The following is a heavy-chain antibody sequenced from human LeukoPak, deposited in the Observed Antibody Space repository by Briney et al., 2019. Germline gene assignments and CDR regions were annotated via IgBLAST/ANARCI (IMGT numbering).Heavy chain of an antibody. Sequence: GGSLRLSCAASAFTFSNYAMSWVRQAPGRGLEWVSSIGDSGVPTYYADSVKGRFTISRDNSQNTLYLQMNSLGADDTAVYYCAKVATWTYFDSWGQGTLVTVSS. J-gene: IGHJ4*02. V-gene: IGHV3-23*01. CDR2: IGDSGVPT. D-gene: IGHD3/OR15-3a*01. CDR3: AKVATWTYFDS. CDR1: AFTFSNYA.